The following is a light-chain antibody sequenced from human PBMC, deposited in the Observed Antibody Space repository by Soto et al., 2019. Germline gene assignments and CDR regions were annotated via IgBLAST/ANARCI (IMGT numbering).Light chain of an antibody. V-gene: IGKV1-5*01. CDR3: QQYDSYSYT. Sequence: DIQMTQSPSTLSASVGDRVTITCRTSQSISNWLAWYQQKPGKAPKLLISGASSLESGVPSRFSGSGSGTEFTLTISSLQPDDFATYYCQQYDSYSYTVGQGTKLEIK. CDR2: GAS. CDR1: QSISNW. J-gene: IGKJ2*01.